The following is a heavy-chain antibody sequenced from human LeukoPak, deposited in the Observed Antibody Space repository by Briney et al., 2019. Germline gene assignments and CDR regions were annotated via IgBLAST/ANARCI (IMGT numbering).Heavy chain of an antibody. CDR1: GFTFSSYA. V-gene: IGHV3-23*01. CDR3: AKRTGNSGPFDY. CDR2: ITGSGGST. J-gene: IGHJ4*02. D-gene: IGHD4-23*01. Sequence: GGSLRLSCAASGFTFSSYAMHWVRQAPGKGLEWVSLITGSGGSTYYTDSVKGRFTISRDNSKNTLYLQMNSLTAEDTAVYYCAKRTGNSGPFDYWGQGTRVTVSS.